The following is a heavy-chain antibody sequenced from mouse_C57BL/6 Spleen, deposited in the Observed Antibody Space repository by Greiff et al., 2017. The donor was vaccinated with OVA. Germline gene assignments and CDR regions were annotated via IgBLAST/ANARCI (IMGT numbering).Heavy chain of an antibody. D-gene: IGHD3-2*02. J-gene: IGHJ3*01. CDR2: IYPRSGNT. CDR3: AAQATPFFAY. CDR1: GYTFTSYG. Sequence: QVQLKQSGAELARPGASVKLSCKASGYTFTSYGISWVKQRTGQGLEWIGEIYPRSGNTYYNEKFKGKATLTADKSSSTAYMELRSLTSEDSAVYFCAAQATPFFAYWGQGTLVTVSA. V-gene: IGHV1-81*01.